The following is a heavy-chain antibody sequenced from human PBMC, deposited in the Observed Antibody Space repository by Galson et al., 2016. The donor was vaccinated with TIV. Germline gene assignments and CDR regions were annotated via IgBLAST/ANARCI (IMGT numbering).Heavy chain of an antibody. CDR2: ISYDGSNK. CDR1: GFTFSHYP. V-gene: IGHV3-30-3*01. CDR3: AKEVQRRLHY. J-gene: IGHJ4*02. D-gene: IGHD1-1*01. Sequence: CADTGFTFSHYPMHWVRQAPGKGLDWVAVISYDGSNKYYADSVKGLFTISRDNSKSTLYLQMNGLRAQDTGVYYCAKEVQRRLHYWGQGALVTVSS.